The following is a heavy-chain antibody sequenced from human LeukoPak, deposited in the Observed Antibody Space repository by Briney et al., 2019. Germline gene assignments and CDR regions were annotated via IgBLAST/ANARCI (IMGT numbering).Heavy chain of an antibody. CDR2: INYSGST. CDR1: GGTISSYY. V-gene: IGHV4-59*01. CDR3: AGGSYYYYYMAV. J-gene: IGHJ6*03. Sequence: SETLSLTCTVSGGTISSYYWSWIRQPPGKGLEWIGSINYSGSTNYNPSLKSRVTISVDTSKNQFSLKLSAVTAADTAVYYCAGGSYYYYYMAVGGKGTTVTISS.